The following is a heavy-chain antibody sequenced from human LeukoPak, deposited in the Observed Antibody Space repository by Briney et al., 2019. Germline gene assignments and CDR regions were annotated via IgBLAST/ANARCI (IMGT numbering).Heavy chain of an antibody. CDR1: GFTFSSYW. Sequence: GGSLRLSCAASGFTFSSYWMSWVRQAPGKGLEWVANIKQDGSEKYYVDSVKGRFTISRDNAKNSLYLQMNSLGAEDTAVYYCARGWGKRWLQSPDYWGQGTLVTVSS. D-gene: IGHD5-24*01. V-gene: IGHV3-7*01. J-gene: IGHJ4*02. CDR3: ARGWGKRWLQSPDY. CDR2: IKQDGSEK.